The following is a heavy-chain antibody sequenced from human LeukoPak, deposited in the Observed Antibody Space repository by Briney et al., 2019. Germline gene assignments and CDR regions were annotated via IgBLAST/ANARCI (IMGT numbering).Heavy chain of an antibody. CDR3: ARGEKPYDY. CDR1: GYTFTYYV. Sequence: ASVKVSCKTSGYTFTYYVVSWVRQAPGQGLEWMGWINAYNGNTNDAQKFQGRVTMTTDTSTSTAYMELRSLRSDDTAVYYCARGEKPYDYWGQGTLVSVSS. J-gene: IGHJ4*02. CDR2: INAYNGNT. V-gene: IGHV1-18*01. D-gene: IGHD1-26*01.